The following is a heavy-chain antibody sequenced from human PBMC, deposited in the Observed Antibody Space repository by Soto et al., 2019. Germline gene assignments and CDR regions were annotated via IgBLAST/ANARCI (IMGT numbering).Heavy chain of an antibody. CDR3: ARTRGIVTAP. J-gene: IGHJ5*02. CDR2: IYYSGST. Sequence: SETLSLTCTVSGGSISSGGYYWSWIRQHPGKGLEWIGYIYYSGSTYYNPSLKSRVTISVDTSKNQFSLKLSSVTAADTAVYYCARTRGIVTAPWGQGTLVTVSS. V-gene: IGHV4-31*03. CDR1: GGSISSGGYY. D-gene: IGHD3-9*01.